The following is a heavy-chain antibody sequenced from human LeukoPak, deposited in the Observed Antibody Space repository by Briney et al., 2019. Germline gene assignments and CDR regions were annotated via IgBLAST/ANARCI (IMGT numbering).Heavy chain of an antibody. D-gene: IGHD1-26*01. J-gene: IGHJ4*02. V-gene: IGHV3-30*02. CDR1: GFTFSSYG. CDR2: IRYDGSNK. CDR3: AKLSGSYLSPFDY. Sequence: PGGSLRLSCAASGFTFSSYGMHWVRQAPGKGLEWVAFIRYDGSNKYYVDSVKGRFTISRDNSKNTLYLQMNSLRAEDTAVYYCAKLSGSYLSPFDYWGQGTLVTVSS.